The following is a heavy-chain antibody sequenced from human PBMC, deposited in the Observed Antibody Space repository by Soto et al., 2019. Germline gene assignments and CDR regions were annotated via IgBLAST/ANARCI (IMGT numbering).Heavy chain of an antibody. CDR3: ARDPPYYDFWRGYYPIHC. J-gene: IGHJ4*02. V-gene: IGHV1-18*01. CDR1: GYTFTSYG. Sequence: GASVKVSCKASGYTFTSYGISWVRQAPGQGLEWMGWISAYNGNTNYAQKLQGRVTMTTDTSTSTAYMELRSLRSDDTAVYYCARDPPYYDFWRGYYPIHCWGQGTLVTVSS. CDR2: ISAYNGNT. D-gene: IGHD3-3*01.